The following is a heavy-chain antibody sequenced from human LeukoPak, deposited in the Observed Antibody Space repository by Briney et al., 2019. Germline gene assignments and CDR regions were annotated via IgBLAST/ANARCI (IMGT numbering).Heavy chain of an antibody. J-gene: IGHJ4*02. CDR3: AKDFAILSTVTSQTIFDY. CDR2: IKQDGSEK. V-gene: IGHV3-7*03. Sequence: GGSLRLSCAASGFTFSSYWMSWVRQAPGKGLEWVANIKQDGSEKYYVDSVKGRFTISRDNAKNSLYLQMNSLRAEDTALYYCAKDFAILSTVTSQTIFDYWGQGTLVTVSS. D-gene: IGHD4-17*01. CDR1: GFTFSSYW.